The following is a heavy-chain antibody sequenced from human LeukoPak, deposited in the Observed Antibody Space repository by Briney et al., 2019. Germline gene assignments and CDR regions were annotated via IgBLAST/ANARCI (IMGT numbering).Heavy chain of an antibody. J-gene: IGHJ4*02. V-gene: IGHV3-74*01. Sequence: GSLRLSCAASGFTFSSYWMHWVRQAPGKGLVWVSRINTDGSSTSYADSVKGRFTISRDNAKNTLYLQMNSLRAEDTAVYYCAREGLRASSGYYAIDYWGQGTLVTVSS. CDR2: INTDGSST. D-gene: IGHD3-22*01. CDR3: AREGLRASSGYYAIDY. CDR1: GFTFSSYW.